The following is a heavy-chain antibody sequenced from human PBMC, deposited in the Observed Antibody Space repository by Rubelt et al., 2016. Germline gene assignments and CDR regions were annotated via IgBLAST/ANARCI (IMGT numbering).Heavy chain of an antibody. CDR3: ATSLPNNWNDAGVFDGNWFDP. CDR2: FDPEDGET. J-gene: IGHJ5*02. Sequence: GGFDPEDGETIYAQKFQGRVTMTEDTSTDTAYMELSSLRSEDTAVYYCATSLPNNWNDAGVFDGNWFDPWGQGTLVTVSS. V-gene: IGHV1-24*01. D-gene: IGHD1-1*01.